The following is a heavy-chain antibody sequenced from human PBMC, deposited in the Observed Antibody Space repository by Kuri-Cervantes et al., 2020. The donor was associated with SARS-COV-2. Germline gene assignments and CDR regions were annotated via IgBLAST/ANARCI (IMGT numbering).Heavy chain of an antibody. CDR2: IYHSGST. CDR3: ARHEGWFPLWLPFDY. D-gene: IGHD5-18*01. Sequence: SETLSLTCTVSGGSISSYYWSWIRQPPGKGLEWIGYIYHSGSTYYNPSLKSRVTISVDRSKNQFSLKLSSVTAADTAVYYCARHEGWFPLWLPFDYWGQGTLVTVSS. J-gene: IGHJ4*02. CDR1: GGSISSYY. V-gene: IGHV4-59*04.